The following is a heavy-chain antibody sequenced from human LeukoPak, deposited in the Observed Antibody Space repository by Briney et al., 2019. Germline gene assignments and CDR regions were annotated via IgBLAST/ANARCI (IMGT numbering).Heavy chain of an antibody. J-gene: IGHJ4*02. CDR2: ISYDGSNK. V-gene: IGHV3-30*18. Sequence: GGSLRLSCAASGFTFSSYGMRWVRQAPGKGLEWVAVISYDGSNKYYADSAKGRFTISRDNSKNTLYLQMNSLRAEDTAVYYCAKGEYSGSYGGFDYWGQGTLVTVSS. CDR3: AKGEYSGSYGGFDY. D-gene: IGHD1-26*01. CDR1: GFTFSSYG.